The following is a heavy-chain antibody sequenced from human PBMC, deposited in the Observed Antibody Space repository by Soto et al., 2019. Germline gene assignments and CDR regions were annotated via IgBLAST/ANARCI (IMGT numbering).Heavy chain of an antibody. CDR3: ARAGAKRSSEWPNGFDP. Sequence: QLQLQESGLGLVQPSQTLSLTCAVSGGSISSGGYSWSWIRQPPGKGLEWIGYIYHSGSTFYNPPLRSRVTISVDRSKNEFPLKMNSVTAADTAMYYCARAGAKRSSEWPNGFDPWGQGTLVTVSS. V-gene: IGHV4-30-2*01. J-gene: IGHJ5*02. CDR1: GGSISSGGYS. CDR2: IYHSGST. D-gene: IGHD3-3*01.